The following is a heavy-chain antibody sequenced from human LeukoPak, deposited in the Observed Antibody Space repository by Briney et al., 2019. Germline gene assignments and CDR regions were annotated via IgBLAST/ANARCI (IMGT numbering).Heavy chain of an antibody. V-gene: IGHV5-51*01. CDR1: GYSFTSYW. Sequence: GEALKISWKGSGYSFTSYWIGLVRQMPGKGLEWIGIIYPGDSDTRYSLSFRGQVTISANKSISTAYLQWSSLKPSDTAIYYCAGEDDSGISLWGQGKLVTVSS. CDR2: IYPGDSDT. CDR3: AGEDDSGISL. D-gene: IGHD3-10*01. J-gene: IGHJ4*02.